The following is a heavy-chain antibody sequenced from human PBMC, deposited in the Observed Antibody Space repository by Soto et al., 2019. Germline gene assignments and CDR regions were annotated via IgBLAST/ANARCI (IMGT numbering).Heavy chain of an antibody. V-gene: IGHV3-30-3*01. CDR2: ISYDGSNK. Sequence: GGSLRLSCAASGFTFSSYAMHWVRQAPGKGLEWVAVISYDGSNKYYADSVKGRFTISRDNSKNTLYLQMNSLRAEDTAVYYCARDSGFLEWLPTQYGMDVWGQGTTVTVSS. CDR3: ARDSGFLEWLPTQYGMDV. CDR1: GFTFSSYA. D-gene: IGHD3-3*01. J-gene: IGHJ6*02.